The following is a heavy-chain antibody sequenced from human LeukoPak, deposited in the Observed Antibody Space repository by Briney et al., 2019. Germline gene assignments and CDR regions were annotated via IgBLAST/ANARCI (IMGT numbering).Heavy chain of an antibody. CDR2: ISGSGGST. D-gene: IGHD6-19*01. CDR1: GFTFSSYA. Sequence: GGSLRLSCAASGFTFSSYAMSWVRQAPGKGLAWVSAISGSGGSTYYADSVKGRFTISRDNSKNTLYLQMNSLRAEDTAVYYCAKAPEGRRIAVAGQHFDYWGQGTLVTVSS. CDR3: AKAPEGRRIAVAGQHFDY. V-gene: IGHV3-23*01. J-gene: IGHJ4*02.